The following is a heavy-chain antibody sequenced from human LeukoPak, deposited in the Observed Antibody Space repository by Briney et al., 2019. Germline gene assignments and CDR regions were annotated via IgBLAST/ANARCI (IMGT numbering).Heavy chain of an antibody. CDR1: GFTFSNNA. D-gene: IGHD3-16*01. CDR3: ARGGGLDV. CDR2: INHNGNVN. Sequence: GGSLRLSCAASGFTFSNNAMSWARQAPGKGLEWVASINHNGNVNYYVDSVKGRFTISRDNAKNSQYLQMSNLRAEDTAVYFCARGGGLDVWGQGATVTVSS. V-gene: IGHV3-7*03. J-gene: IGHJ6*02.